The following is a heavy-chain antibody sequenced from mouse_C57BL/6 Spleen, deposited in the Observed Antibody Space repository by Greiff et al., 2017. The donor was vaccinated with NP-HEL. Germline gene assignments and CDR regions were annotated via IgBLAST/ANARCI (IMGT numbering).Heavy chain of an antibody. D-gene: IGHD1-1*01. CDR3: ANYYGNSEGYYFDY. V-gene: IGHV1-7*01. CDR2: INPSSGYT. CDR1: GYTFTSYW. Sequence: QVQLKQSGAELAKPGASVKLSCKASGYTFTSYWMHWVKQRPGQGLEWIGYINPSSGYTKYNQKFKDKATLNADKSSSTAYMQLSSLTYEDSAVYYCANYYGNSEGYYFDYWGQGTTLTVSS. J-gene: IGHJ2*01.